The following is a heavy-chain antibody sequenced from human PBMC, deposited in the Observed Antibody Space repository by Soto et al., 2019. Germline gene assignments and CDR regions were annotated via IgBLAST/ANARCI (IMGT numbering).Heavy chain of an antibody. Sequence: LRLSCAASGFTFSSYAMSWVRQAPGKGLEWVSAISGSGGSTYYADSVKGRFTISRDNSKNTLYLQMNSLRAEDTAVYYCAKAWYYYDSSGYPASYFDYWGQGTLVTVSS. J-gene: IGHJ4*02. D-gene: IGHD3-22*01. V-gene: IGHV3-23*01. CDR2: ISGSGGST. CDR3: AKAWYYYDSSGYPASYFDY. CDR1: GFTFSSYA.